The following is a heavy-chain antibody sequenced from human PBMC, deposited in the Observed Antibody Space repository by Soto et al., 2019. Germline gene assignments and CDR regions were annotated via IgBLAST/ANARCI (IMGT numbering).Heavy chain of an antibody. CDR1: GGSISSYY. Sequence: SETLSLTCTVSGGSISSYYWSWIRQPPGKGLEWIGYIYYSGSTYYNPSLKSRVTISVDTSKNQFSLKLSSVTAADTAVYYCAARFSGGYFDYWGQGTLVTVSS. J-gene: IGHJ4*02. CDR3: AARFSGGYFDY. D-gene: IGHD3-3*01. V-gene: IGHV4-59*06. CDR2: IYYSGST.